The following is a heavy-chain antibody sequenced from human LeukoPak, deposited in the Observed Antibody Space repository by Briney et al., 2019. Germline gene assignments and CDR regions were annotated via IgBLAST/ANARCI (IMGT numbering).Heavy chain of an antibody. CDR2: FDPEDGET. D-gene: IGHD1-1*01. CDR1: GYTLTELS. Sequence: GASVKVSCKVSGYTLTELSMHWVRQAPGKGLEWMGGFDPEDGETIYAQKFQGRVTMTEDTSTDTTYMELSSLRSEDTAVYYCATYWNDGSYPYYFDYWGQGTLVTVSS. V-gene: IGHV1-24*01. J-gene: IGHJ4*02. CDR3: ATYWNDGSYPYYFDY.